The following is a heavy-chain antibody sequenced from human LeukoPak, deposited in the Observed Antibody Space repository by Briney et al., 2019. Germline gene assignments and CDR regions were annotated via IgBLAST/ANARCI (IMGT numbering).Heavy chain of an antibody. Sequence: GGSLRLSCAASGFTFSSYSMNWVRQAPGKGLEWVSSISSSSGYIYYADSVKGRFTISRDNAKNSLYLQMNSLRAEDAAVYYCARDQFTFGGVLSWGQGTLVTVSS. CDR3: ARDQFTFGGVLS. J-gene: IGHJ5*02. CDR2: ISSSSGYI. CDR1: GFTFSSYS. V-gene: IGHV3-21*01. D-gene: IGHD3-16*01.